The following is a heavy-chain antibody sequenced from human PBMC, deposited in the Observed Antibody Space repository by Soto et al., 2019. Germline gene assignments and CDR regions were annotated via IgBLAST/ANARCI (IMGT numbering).Heavy chain of an antibody. V-gene: IGHV3-30*04. CDR2: ISNDGRSK. CDR3: ARDQCFGGGRSCYYFDF. D-gene: IGHD2-15*01. CDR1: GFTFTTYA. Sequence: QVQLVESGGGVVQPGRSLRLSCAASGFTFTTYAIHWVGRAPGKGLEWVAVISNDGRSKYYADSVKGRFTISRDNSKNTLYLQMNSLRSDDTAVYYCARDQCFGGGRSCYYFDFWGQGTLVTVSS. J-gene: IGHJ4*02.